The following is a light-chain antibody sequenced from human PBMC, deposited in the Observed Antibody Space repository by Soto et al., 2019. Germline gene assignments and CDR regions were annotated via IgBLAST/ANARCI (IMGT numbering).Light chain of an antibody. CDR2: DNN. CDR1: SSNIGANS. CDR3: AAWDSSLSAGV. V-gene: IGLV1-51*01. J-gene: IGLJ1*01. Sequence: QSVLTQPPSVSAAPRQKVTISCSGSSSNIGANSVSWYQQVPGTAPKLLIYDNNKRPSGTPDRFSGSKSGTSATLGITGPQTGDEADYYCAAWDSSLSAGVFGTGTKLTVL.